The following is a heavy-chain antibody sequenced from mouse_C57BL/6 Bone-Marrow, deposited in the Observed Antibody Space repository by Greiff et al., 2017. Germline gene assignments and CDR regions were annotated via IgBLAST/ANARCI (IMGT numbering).Heavy chain of an antibody. CDR2: IDPSDSYT. CDR1: GYTFTSYW. V-gene: IGHV1-50*01. D-gene: IGHD2-3*01. Sequence: QVQLQQPGAELVKPGASVKLSCKASGYTFTSYWMQWVKQRPGQGLEWIGEIDPSDSYTNYNQKFKGKATLTVDTSSSTAYMQRSSRTYEDSAVYYCARMGYYVCYWCQGTTLTVSS. CDR3: ARMGYYVCY. J-gene: IGHJ2*01.